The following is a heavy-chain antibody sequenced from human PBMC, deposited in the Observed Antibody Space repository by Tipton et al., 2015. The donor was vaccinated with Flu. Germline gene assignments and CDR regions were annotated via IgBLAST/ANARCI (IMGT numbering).Heavy chain of an antibody. CDR1: GGSISSGSYY. J-gene: IGHJ3*02. CDR2: VYPSGST. Sequence: LRLSCTVSGGSISSGSYYWTWIRQPAGKGLEWIGRVYPSGSTNYNPPLKSRVTISVDTSKNQFSLTLTSVTAADTAVYYCARPHRQFSDNAFGIWGQGTMVTVSS. V-gene: IGHV4-61*02. D-gene: IGHD5-24*01. CDR3: ARPHRQFSDNAFGI.